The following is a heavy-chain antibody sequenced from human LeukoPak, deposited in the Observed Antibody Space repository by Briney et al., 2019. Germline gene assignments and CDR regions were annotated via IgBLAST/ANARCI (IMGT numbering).Heavy chain of an antibody. CDR3: AKARAGATVDAFDI. D-gene: IGHD1-26*01. J-gene: IGHJ3*02. Sequence: GRSLRLSCAASGFTFSSYGMHWVRQAPGRGLEWVAVISYDGSTKYYADSVKGRFTISRDNSKNTLYLQMNSLRAEDTAVYYCAKARAGATVDAFDIWGQGTMVTVSS. V-gene: IGHV3-30*18. CDR2: ISYDGSTK. CDR1: GFTFSSYG.